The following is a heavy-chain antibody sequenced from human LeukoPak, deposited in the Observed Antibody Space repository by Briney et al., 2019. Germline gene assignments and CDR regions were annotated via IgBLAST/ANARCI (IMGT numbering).Heavy chain of an antibody. CDR1: GYTFTSYG. CDR3: ARAIFGVVYAFDI. D-gene: IGHD3-3*01. V-gene: IGHV1-18*01. Sequence: ASVKVSCKASGYTFTSYGISWVRQAPGQGLEWMGWISAYNGNTNYAQELQGRVTTTTDTSTSTAYMELRSLRSDDTAVYYCARAIFGVVYAFDIWGQGTMVTVSS. CDR2: ISAYNGNT. J-gene: IGHJ3*02.